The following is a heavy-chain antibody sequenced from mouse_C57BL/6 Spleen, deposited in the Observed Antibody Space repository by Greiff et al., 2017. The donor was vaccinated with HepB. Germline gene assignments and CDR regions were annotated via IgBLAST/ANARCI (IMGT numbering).Heavy chain of an antibody. V-gene: IGHV1-82*01. J-gene: IGHJ2*01. CDR2: IYPGDGDT. Sequence: LQESGPELVKPGASVKISCKASGYAFSSSWMNWVKQRPGKGLEWIGRIYPGDGDTNYNGKFKGKATLTADKSSSTAYMQLSSLTSEDSAVYFCARFNYDYFDYWGQGTTLTVSS. D-gene: IGHD2-4*01. CDR3: ARFNYDYFDY. CDR1: GYAFSSSW.